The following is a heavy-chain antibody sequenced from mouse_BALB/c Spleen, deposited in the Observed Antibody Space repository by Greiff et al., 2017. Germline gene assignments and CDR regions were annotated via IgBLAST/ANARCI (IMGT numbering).Heavy chain of an antibody. CDR3: ARGDYDGYYFYAMDY. CDR2: ISTYYGNT. D-gene: IGHD2-3*01. Sequence: QVQLKQSGPELVRPGVSVKISCKGSGYTFTDYAMHWVKQSHAKSLEWIGVISTYYGNTNYNQKFKGKATMTVDKSSSTAYMELARLTSEDSAIYYCARGDYDGYYFYAMDYWGQGTSVTVSS. CDR1: GYTFTDYA. J-gene: IGHJ4*01. V-gene: IGHV1-67*01.